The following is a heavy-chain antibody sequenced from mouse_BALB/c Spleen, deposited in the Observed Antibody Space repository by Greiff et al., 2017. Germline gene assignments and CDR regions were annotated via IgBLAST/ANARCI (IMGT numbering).Heavy chain of an antibody. D-gene: IGHD2-3*01. J-gene: IGHJ4*01. Sequence: VQLQQSGAELVRPGTSVKISCKASGYTFTNYWLGWVKQRPGHGLEWIGDIYPGGGYTNYNEKFKGKATLTADTSSSTAYMQLSSLTSEDSAVYFCARGDGYYVDYAMDYWGQGTSVTVSS. CDR3: ARGDGYYVDYAMDY. CDR2: IYPGGGYT. CDR1: GYTFTNYW. V-gene: IGHV1-63*02.